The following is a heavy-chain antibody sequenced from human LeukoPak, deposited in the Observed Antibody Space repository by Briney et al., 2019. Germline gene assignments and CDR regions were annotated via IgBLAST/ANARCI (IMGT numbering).Heavy chain of an antibody. D-gene: IGHD6-19*01. CDR3: ARDLRTITVLGLGVFDM. CDR1: GYTVTTYT. V-gene: IGHV1-46*01. CDR2: INPTSGKT. Sequence: ASVKVSCKASGYTVTTYTMNWVRQAPGQGLEWMGIINPTSGKTNYAQRFQGRVTMNRDMSSSTVYMELTSLISDDTAFYCARDLRTITVLGLGVFDMWGQGSMVTVSS. J-gene: IGHJ3*02.